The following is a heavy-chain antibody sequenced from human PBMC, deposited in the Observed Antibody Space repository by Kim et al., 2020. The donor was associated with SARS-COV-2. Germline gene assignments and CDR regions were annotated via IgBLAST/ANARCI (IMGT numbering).Heavy chain of an antibody. CDR3: TTPGGYGDYVSGY. Sequence: YAAPVKGRFTVSRDDSRNTLYLQMNSLKSEDTAVYYCTTPGGYGDYVSGYWGQGTLVTVSS. D-gene: IGHD4-17*01. V-gene: IGHV3-15*01. J-gene: IGHJ4*02.